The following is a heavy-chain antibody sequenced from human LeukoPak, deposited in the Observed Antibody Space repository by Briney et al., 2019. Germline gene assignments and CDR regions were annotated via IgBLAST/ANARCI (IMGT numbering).Heavy chain of an antibody. D-gene: IGHD3-22*01. CDR2: IYSGGST. CDR3: ARDRPYYYDSSGDDAFDI. V-gene: IGHV3-53*01. J-gene: IGHJ3*02. CDR1: GFTVSSNY. Sequence: PGGSLRLSCAASGFTVSSNYMSWVRQAPGKGLERVSVIYSGGSTYYADSVKGRLTISRDNSKNTLYLQMNSLRAEDTAVYYCARDRPYYYDSSGDDAFDIWGQGTMVTVSS.